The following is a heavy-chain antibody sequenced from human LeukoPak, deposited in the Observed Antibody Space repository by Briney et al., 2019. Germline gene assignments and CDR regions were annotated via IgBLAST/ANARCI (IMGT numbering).Heavy chain of an antibody. Sequence: SETLSLTCGVSGGSFSTFYWNWIRQHPGKGLEWIGEINHNGNTNYNPSLKGRVTLSVDKSKNQFSLKLRSVTAADTALYYCAAVAIRAEFHFNHWGQGLLVTVSS. CDR2: INHNGNT. CDR1: GGSFSTFY. V-gene: IGHV4-34*01. D-gene: IGHD3-10*01. CDR3: AAVAIRAEFHFNH. J-gene: IGHJ4*02.